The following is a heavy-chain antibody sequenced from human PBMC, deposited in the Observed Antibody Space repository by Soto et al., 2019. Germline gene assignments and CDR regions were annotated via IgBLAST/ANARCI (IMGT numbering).Heavy chain of an antibody. Sequence: QLQLQESGSGLVKPSQTLSLTCAVSGGSISSGGYSWSWIRQPPGKGLEWIGYIYHSGSTYYNPSLKGRVTISVDRSKNKFSLKLSSVPAADTAVYYCARESTPGWFDPWGQGTLVTVSS. J-gene: IGHJ5*02. V-gene: IGHV4-30-2*01. CDR1: GGSISSGGYS. CDR2: IYHSGST. CDR3: ARESTPGWFDP.